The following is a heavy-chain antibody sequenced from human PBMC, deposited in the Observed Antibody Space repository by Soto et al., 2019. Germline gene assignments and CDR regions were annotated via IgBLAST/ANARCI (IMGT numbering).Heavy chain of an antibody. CDR2: IYYSGST. CDR1: GGSISSYY. D-gene: IGHD5-12*01. Sequence: SETLSLTCTVSGGSISSYYWSWIRQPPGKGLEWIGYIYYSGSTNYNPSLKSRVTISVDTSKNQFSLKLSSVTAADTAVYYCARFHGYSGYAEVDYWGQGTLVTVSS. V-gene: IGHV4-59*08. CDR3: ARFHGYSGYAEVDY. J-gene: IGHJ4*02.